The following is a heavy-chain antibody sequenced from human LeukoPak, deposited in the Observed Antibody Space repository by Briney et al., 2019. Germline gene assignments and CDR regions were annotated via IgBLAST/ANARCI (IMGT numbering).Heavy chain of an antibody. J-gene: IGHJ4*02. CDR2: ISSDERTT. CDR3: AKEKAHAHPVDY. Sequence: GRSLRLSCVASGFTFSNYGMHWARQAPGKGLEWVAVISSDERTTYYADSVKGRFTISRDLSKSTLYLQMDSLTGGDTAVYYCAKEKAHAHPVDYWGQGTLVTVSS. V-gene: IGHV3-30*18. CDR1: GFTFSNYG.